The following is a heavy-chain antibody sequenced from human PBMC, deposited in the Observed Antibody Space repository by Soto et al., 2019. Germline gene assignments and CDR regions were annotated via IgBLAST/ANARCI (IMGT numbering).Heavy chain of an antibody. Sequence: PSETLSLTCTVSGDSISSSSYFCDWIRQNPGKGLEWIGSIYYSGNTYYNPSLKSRVTLSVDTSKNQFSLKLSSVTAADTAVYYCAKVGPYDSGSYMFRYNWFGPWGPGTLVTVSS. J-gene: IGHJ5*02. D-gene: IGHD3-10*01. CDR3: AKVGPYDSGSYMFRYNWFGP. V-gene: IGHV4-39*01. CDR1: GDSISSSSYF. CDR2: IYYSGNT.